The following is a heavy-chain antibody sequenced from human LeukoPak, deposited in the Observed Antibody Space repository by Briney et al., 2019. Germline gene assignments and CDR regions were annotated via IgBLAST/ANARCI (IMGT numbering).Heavy chain of an antibody. CDR3: ARDWKTNSFDY. CDR1: EFTFTTYG. V-gene: IGHV3-33*01. J-gene: IGHJ4*02. D-gene: IGHD1-1*01. CDR2: IYYDGSNI. Sequence: GGSLRLSCAASEFTFTTYGMHWVRQAPGKGLEWVAFIYYDGSNIYYADYVKGRFTISRDISKNTLYLRMDSLRAEDTAIYYCARDWKTNSFDYWGQGTLVTASS.